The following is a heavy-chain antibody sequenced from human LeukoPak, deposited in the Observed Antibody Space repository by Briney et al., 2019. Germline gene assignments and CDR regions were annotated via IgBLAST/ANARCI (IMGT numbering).Heavy chain of an antibody. Sequence: GGSLKLSCAASGFTFSSYSMNWVRQAPGKGLEWVSSISSSSSYIFYADSVKGRFTISRDNAENSLYLQMNSLRAEDTAVYYCARAAGNSGYDYWGQGTLVTVSS. J-gene: IGHJ4*02. V-gene: IGHV3-21*01. CDR3: ARAAGNSGYDY. CDR1: GFTFSSYS. CDR2: ISSSSSYI. D-gene: IGHD2/OR15-2a*01.